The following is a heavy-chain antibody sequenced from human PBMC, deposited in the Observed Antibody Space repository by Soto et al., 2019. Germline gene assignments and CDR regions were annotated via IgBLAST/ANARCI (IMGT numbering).Heavy chain of an antibody. CDR2: INTKTGGT. CDR1: GYSFTDYY. V-gene: IGHV1-2*02. CDR3: ARVGPTGWFDP. J-gene: IGHJ5*02. Sequence: QVHLVQSGAEVKKPGASVKVSCKASGYSFTDYYMHWVRQAPGQGLEWMGWINTKTGGTNYAQRVQGRVTMTGDTSINTAYVELSRLRSDETAFYYCARVGPTGWFDPWCQVTVVTVSS.